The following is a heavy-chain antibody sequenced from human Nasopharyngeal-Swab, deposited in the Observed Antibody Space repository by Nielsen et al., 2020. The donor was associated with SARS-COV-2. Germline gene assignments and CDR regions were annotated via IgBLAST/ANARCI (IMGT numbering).Heavy chain of an antibody. D-gene: IGHD3-22*01. J-gene: IGHJ4*02. CDR3: ARADRITMIVVAIGY. Sequence: GESLKISCAASGFTFSSYSMNWVRQAPGKGLEWVSYISSSSSTIYYADSVKGRFTISRDNAKNSLYLQMNSLRAEDTAVYYCARADRITMIVVAIGYWGQGTLVTVSS. V-gene: IGHV3-48*01. CDR2: ISSSSSTI. CDR1: GFTFSSYS.